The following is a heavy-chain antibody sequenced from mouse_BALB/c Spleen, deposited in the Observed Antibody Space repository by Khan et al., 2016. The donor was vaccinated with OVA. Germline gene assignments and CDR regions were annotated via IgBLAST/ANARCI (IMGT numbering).Heavy chain of an antibody. CDR1: GYTFTSYT. Sequence: QVQLKESGAELARPGASVKMSCKASGYTFTSYTIHWIKQRPGQGLEWIGYINPSNGYSNYNQNFKDKATLTADKSSTTAYMQLSSLTSDDSEDYNSDRGGTYYRNYGWFAYWGQGALVTVSA. D-gene: IGHD2-5*01. CDR3: DRGGTYYRNYGWFAY. V-gene: IGHV1-4*01. J-gene: IGHJ3*01. CDR2: INPSNGYS.